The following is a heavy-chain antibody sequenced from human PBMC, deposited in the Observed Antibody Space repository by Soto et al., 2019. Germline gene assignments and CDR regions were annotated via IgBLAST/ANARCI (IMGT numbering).Heavy chain of an antibody. CDR1: GFTFSSYA. J-gene: IGHJ4*02. CDR2: MSGSGGST. D-gene: IGHD1-26*01. V-gene: IGHV3-23*01. Sequence: EVQLLESGGGLVQPGGSLRLSCAASGFTFSSYAMSWVRQAPGKGLEWVSAMSGSGGSTYYSDSVKGRFTISRDTSKNTLYLQMNSLRAEDTAVYYCAKVSTAYSGSYAGFDSWGQGTLVTVSS. CDR3: AKVSTAYSGSYAGFDS.